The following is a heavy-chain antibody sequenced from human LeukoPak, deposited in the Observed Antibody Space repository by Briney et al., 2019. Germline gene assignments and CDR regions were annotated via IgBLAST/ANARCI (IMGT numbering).Heavy chain of an antibody. D-gene: IGHD3-10*01. CDR1: GFTFSSYS. CDR2: ISSSSSYI. CDR3: ARDPSSGFSYYGSGSYYNR. J-gene: IGHJ4*02. Sequence: GGSLRLSCAASGFTFSSYSMNWVRQAPGKGLEWVSSISSSSSYIYYADSVKGRFTISRDNAKNSLYLQMNSLRAEDTAVYYCARDPSSGFSYYGSGSYYNRWGQGTLVTVSS. V-gene: IGHV3-21*01.